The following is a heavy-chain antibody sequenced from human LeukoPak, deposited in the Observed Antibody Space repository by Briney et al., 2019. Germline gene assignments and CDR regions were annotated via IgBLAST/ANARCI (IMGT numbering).Heavy chain of an antibody. Sequence: GGSLRLSCAASGFTFGSYAMSWVRQAPGKGLEWVSAISGSGGSTYYADSVKGRFTISRDNSKNTLYLQMNSLRAEDTAVYYCAKDSLYSGSYARYNWFDPWGQGTLVTVSS. J-gene: IGHJ5*02. CDR2: ISGSGGST. CDR3: AKDSLYSGSYARYNWFDP. V-gene: IGHV3-23*01. D-gene: IGHD1-26*01. CDR1: GFTFGSYA.